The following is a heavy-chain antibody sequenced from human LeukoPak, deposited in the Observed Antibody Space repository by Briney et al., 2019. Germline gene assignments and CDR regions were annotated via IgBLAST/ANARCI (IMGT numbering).Heavy chain of an antibody. CDR1: TASLNNIGYY. CDR3: VRQEGHSSSWWYFDY. Sequence: SETLSLTCTVSTASLNNIGYYWGWIRQPPGEGLEWLGIVNYSGYTYYNPSLRSRVSINVDTAKNQFSLKLSSVTAADTAVYYCVRQEGHSSSWWYFDYWAQGTLVTVSS. CDR2: VNYSGYT. J-gene: IGHJ4*02. D-gene: IGHD6-19*01. V-gene: IGHV4-39*01.